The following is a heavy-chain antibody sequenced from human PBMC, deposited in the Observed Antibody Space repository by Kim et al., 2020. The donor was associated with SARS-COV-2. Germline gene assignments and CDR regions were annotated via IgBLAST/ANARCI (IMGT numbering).Heavy chain of an antibody. CDR1: GYTFTSYA. Sequence: ASVKVSCKASGYTFTSYAMHWVRQAPGQRLEWKGWINAGNGNTKYSQKFQGRVTITRDTSASTAYMELSSLRSEDTAVYYCARDLTMVRGVNRVGYWGQGTLVTVSS. CDR3: ARDLTMVRGVNRVGY. D-gene: IGHD3-10*01. V-gene: IGHV1-3*01. J-gene: IGHJ4*02. CDR2: INAGNGNT.